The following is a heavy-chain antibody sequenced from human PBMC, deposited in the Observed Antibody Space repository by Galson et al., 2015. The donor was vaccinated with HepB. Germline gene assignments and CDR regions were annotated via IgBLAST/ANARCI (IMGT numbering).Heavy chain of an antibody. CDR1: GGSISSGGYY. D-gene: IGHD6-13*01. Sequence: TLSLTCTVSGGSISSGGYYWSWIRQHPGKGLEWIGYIYYSGSTYYNPSLKSRVTISVDTSKNQFSLKLSSVTAADTAVYYCASAGNAAADLDYWGQGTLVTVSS. J-gene: IGHJ4*02. CDR3: ASAGNAAADLDY. V-gene: IGHV4-31*03. CDR2: IYYSGST.